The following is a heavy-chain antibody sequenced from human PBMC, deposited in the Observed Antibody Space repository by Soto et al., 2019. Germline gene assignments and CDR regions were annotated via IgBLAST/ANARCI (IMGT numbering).Heavy chain of an antibody. J-gene: IGHJ4*02. Sequence: SVKVSCKASGGTFSSYAISWVRQAPGQGLEWMGGIIPIFGTANYAQKFQGRVTITADESTSTAYMELRSLRSDDTAVYYCVRDTFCSRTRCYVGGDYWVQGALVT. CDR3: VRDTFCSRTRCYVGGDY. V-gene: IGHV1-69*13. CDR2: IIPIFGTA. D-gene: IGHD2-2*01. CDR1: GGTFSSYA.